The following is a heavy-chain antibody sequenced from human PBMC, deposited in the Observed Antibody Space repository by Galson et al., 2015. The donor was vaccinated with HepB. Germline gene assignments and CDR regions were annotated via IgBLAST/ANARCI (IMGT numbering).Heavy chain of an antibody. V-gene: IGHV6-1*01. CDR3: ARAKTRYNGNTVDY. D-gene: IGHD1/OR15-1a*01. Sequence: AISGDSVSSNSAAWNWIRQSPSRGLEWLGRTYFRSKWYNDYAVSVKSRITINPDTSKNQFSLQLNSVTPEDTAVYYCARAKTRYNGNTVDYWGQGTLVTVSS. CDR2: TYFRSKWYN. CDR1: GDSVSSNSAA. J-gene: IGHJ4*02.